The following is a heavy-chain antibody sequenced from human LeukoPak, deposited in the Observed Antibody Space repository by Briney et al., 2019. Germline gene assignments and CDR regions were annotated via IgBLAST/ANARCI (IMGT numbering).Heavy chain of an antibody. V-gene: IGHV3-23*01. CDR2: IRGSGDST. D-gene: IGHD4-17*01. J-gene: IGHJ2*01. Sequence: GGSLRLSCAASGFTVSSNYMSWVRQAPGKGLEWVSAIRGSGDSTYYADSVKGRFTISRDNSKNTLFLQMSSLRVEDTAVYYCAKGGGDYPHWYFDLWGRGTLVTVSS. CDR1: GFTVSSNY. CDR3: AKGGGDYPHWYFDL.